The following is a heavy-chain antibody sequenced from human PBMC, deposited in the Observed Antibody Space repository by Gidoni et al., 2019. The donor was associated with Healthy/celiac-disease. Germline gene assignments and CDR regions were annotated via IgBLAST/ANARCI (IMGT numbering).Heavy chain of an antibody. CDR3: ARLGPNYYGSGSYLPYYYYGMDV. V-gene: IGHV1-69*01. CDR1: GGTFSSYA. D-gene: IGHD3-10*01. CDR2: IIPIFGTA. J-gene: IGHJ6*02. Sequence: QVQLVQSGAEVKKPGSSVKVSCKASGGTFSSYAISWVRQAPGQGLEWMGGIIPIFGTANYAQKFQGRVTITADESTSTAYMELSSLRSEDTAVYYCARLGPNYYGSGSYLPYYYYGMDVWGQGTTVTVSS.